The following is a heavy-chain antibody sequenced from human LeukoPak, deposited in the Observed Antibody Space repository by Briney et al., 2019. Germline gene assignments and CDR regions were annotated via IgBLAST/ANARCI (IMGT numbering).Heavy chain of an antibody. V-gene: IGHV3-23*01. CDR2: ISGSGGST. CDR1: GLTFSSYA. Sequence: GGSLRLSCAASGLTFSSYAMSWVRQAPGKGLEWVSAISGSGGSTYYADSVKGRFTISRDNSKNTLYLQMNSLRAEDTAVYYCARSSTSRDYYYYYGMDVWGQGTTVTVSS. D-gene: IGHD2-2*01. J-gene: IGHJ6*02. CDR3: ARSSTSRDYYYYYGMDV.